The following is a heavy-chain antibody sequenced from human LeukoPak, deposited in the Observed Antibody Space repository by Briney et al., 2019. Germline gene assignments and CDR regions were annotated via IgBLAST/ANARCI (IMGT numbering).Heavy chain of an antibody. J-gene: IGHJ4*02. CDR2: ISGSGAHT. Sequence: PGGSLRLSCEASGFTFSGYAMSWGRQAPGKGLEGVSSISGSGAHTYYADSVKGRFTISRDNSKGTLYLQMNSLRVEDTAVYYCAKPFSGTGWPPTPCDYWGQGTLVTVSS. CDR1: GFTFSGYA. D-gene: IGHD6-19*01. V-gene: IGHV3-23*01. CDR3: AKPFSGTGWPPTPCDY.